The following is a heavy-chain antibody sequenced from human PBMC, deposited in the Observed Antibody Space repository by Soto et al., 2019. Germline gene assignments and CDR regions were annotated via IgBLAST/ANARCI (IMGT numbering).Heavy chain of an antibody. J-gene: IGHJ3*02. CDR1: GFTFTSSA. Sequence: QMQLVQSGPEVKKPGTSVKVSCKASGFTFTSSAVQWVRQARGQRLEWIGWVVVGSGNTNYAQKVHQRDTINRDMSTSSDYMKRSSLRSEGTAMYYWAAVAGGDYYDSSALLGDSFDIWGQGTMVTVSS. D-gene: IGHD3-22*01. V-gene: IGHV1-58*01. CDR3: AAVAGGDYYDSSALLGDSFDI. CDR2: VVVGSGNT.